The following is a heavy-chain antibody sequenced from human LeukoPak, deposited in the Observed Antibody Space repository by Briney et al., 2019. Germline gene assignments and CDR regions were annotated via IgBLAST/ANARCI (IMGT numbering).Heavy chain of an antibody. CDR2: IYYSGST. V-gene: IGHV4-39*01. J-gene: IGHJ4*02. Sequence: PGGSLRLSCAASGFTFSSYAMSWVRQPPGEGLEWIGSIYYSGSTYYNPSLKSRVTISVDTSKNQFSLKLSSVTAADTAVYYCEGASTHAIDYWGQGTLVTVSS. CDR3: EGASTHAIDY. CDR1: GFTFSSYA. D-gene: IGHD2-15*01.